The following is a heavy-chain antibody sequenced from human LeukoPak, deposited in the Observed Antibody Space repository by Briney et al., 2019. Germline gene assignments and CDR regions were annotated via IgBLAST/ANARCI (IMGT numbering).Heavy chain of an antibody. D-gene: IGHD3/OR15-3a*01. J-gene: IGHJ1*01. V-gene: IGHV5-51*01. CDR3: ARLDAEYFQH. CDR1: GYTFASYW. Sequence: GESLKISCKGSGYTFASYWIGWVRKKPGKGLEWMGMISPGDSETRYSPTFQGQVTISADKSINTAYLQWSSLKASDTAMYYCARLDAEYFQHWGQGTLVTVSS. CDR2: ISPGDSET.